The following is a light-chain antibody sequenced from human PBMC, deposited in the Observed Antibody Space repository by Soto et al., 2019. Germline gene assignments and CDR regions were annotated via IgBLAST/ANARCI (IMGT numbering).Light chain of an antibody. CDR3: QQRNYWLS. J-gene: IGKJ4*01. V-gene: IGKV3-15*01. CDR1: QSVSSD. Sequence: EIVMTQSPATLSVSPGERATLSCRASQSVSSDLAWYHQKPGQAPRLLIYGASTRATGIPARFSGSGSGTEFTLTINSLQSEDFAVYYCQQRNYWLSFGGGTKV. CDR2: GAS.